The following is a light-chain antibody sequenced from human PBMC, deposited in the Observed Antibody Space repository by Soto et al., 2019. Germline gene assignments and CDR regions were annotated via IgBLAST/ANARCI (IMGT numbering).Light chain of an antibody. Sequence: DIQMTQSPSSLSASVGDTVTITCRASQGIIDYLDWFHQAPGHPPKLLIYAASTLHTGVPSRFSGSGAGGSGAGTEFTLTISSLQPEDVGTYYCQKYDTAPQTFGPGTSVEIK. V-gene: IGKV1-27*01. J-gene: IGKJ1*01. CDR3: QKYDTAPQT. CDR1: QGIIDY. CDR2: AAS.